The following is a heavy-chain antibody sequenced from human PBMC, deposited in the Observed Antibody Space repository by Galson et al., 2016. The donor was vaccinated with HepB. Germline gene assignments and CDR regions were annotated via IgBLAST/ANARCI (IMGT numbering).Heavy chain of an antibody. CDR1: GGSISRSNYY. CDR2: IHYSETT. J-gene: IGHJ4*02. D-gene: IGHD3-10*01. V-gene: IGHV4-39*01. CDR3: ARQGSSFTVVKGVTL. Sequence: ETLSLTCSVSGGSISRSNYYWGWIRQSPMKGLEWIASIHYSETTRYNPSLESRVTISVDTSKNQFALNLRSVTAADTATYYCARQGSSFTVVKGVTLWGQGTLVTVSS.